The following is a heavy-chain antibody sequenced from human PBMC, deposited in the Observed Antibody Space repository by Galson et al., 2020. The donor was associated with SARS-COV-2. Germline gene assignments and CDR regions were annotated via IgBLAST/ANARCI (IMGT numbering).Heavy chain of an antibody. V-gene: IGHV4-59*01. CDR1: GGSISSYY. J-gene: IGHJ4*02. CDR2: IYYSGST. Sequence: SETLSLTCTVSGGSISSYYWSWIRQPPGKGLEWIGYIYYSGSTNYNPSLKSRVTISVDTSKNQFSLKLSSVTAADTAVYYCARGFDYWGKGTLVTVSS. CDR3: ARGFDY.